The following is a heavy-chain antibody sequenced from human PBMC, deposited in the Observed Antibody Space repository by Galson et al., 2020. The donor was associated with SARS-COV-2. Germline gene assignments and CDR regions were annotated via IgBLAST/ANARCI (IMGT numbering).Heavy chain of an antibody. Sequence: SETLSLTCAVSGGSISGTDYYWSWIRQPAGKGLEWIGEINSSGSTNYNPSLKSRVTISVDTSKNHFSLKLSSVTAADTAVYYCAREENFFLVVTATRMCYFDYWGRGTLATVSS. J-gene: IGHJ4*02. CDR3: AREENFFLVVTATRMCYFDY. CDR2: INSSGST. CDR1: GGSISGTDYY. V-gene: IGHV4-61*10. D-gene: IGHD2-21*02.